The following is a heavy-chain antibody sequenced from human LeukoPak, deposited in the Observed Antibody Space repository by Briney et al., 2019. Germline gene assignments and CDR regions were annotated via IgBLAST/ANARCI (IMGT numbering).Heavy chain of an antibody. V-gene: IGHV4-39*07. CDR3: ARDLVAPAAMGGANWFDP. Sequence: SETLSLTCTVSGGSISSSSYYWGWIRQPPGKGLEWIGSIYYSGSTYYNPSLKSRVTISVDTSKNQFSLKLSSVTAADTAVYYCARDLVAPAAMGGANWFDPRGQGTLVTVSS. CDR2: IYYSGST. D-gene: IGHD2-2*01. CDR1: GGSISSSSYY. J-gene: IGHJ5*02.